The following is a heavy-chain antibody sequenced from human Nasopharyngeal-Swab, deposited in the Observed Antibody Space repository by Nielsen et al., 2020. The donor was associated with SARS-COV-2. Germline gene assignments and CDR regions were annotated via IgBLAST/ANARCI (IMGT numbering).Heavy chain of an antibody. V-gene: IGHV1-69*06. D-gene: IGHD5-12*01. CDR3: ASVDMGDY. J-gene: IGHJ4*02. CDR2: IIPIFGTT. Sequence: SVKVSCKASGGTFSSYAITWVRQAPGQGLEWMGGIIPIFGTTNYAQRFQGRVTITADKSTSTAYMELSSLRSEDTAAYYCASVDMGDYWGQGTLVTVSS. CDR1: GGTFSSYA.